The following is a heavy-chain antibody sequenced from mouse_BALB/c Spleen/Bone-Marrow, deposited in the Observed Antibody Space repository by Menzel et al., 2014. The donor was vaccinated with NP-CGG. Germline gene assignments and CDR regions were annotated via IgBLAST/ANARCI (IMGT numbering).Heavy chain of an antibody. D-gene: IGHD3-1*01. V-gene: IGHV2-5*01. CDR3: AKNWGYGYAMDY. Sequence: VKVVESGPGLVQPSQSLSITCTVSGFSLTSYGVHWVRQSPGKGLEWLGVIWRGGSTDYNAAFMSRLSITKDNSKSQVFFKMNSLQADDTAIYYCAKNWGYGYAMDYWGQGTSVTVSS. J-gene: IGHJ4*01. CDR2: IWRGGST. CDR1: GFSLTSYG.